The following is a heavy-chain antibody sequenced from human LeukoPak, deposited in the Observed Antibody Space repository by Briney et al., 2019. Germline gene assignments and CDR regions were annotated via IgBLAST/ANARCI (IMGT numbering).Heavy chain of an antibody. Sequence: SETLSLTCAVSGYSISSGYYWGWIRQPPGKGLERIGNFYHSGSTYYNPSLKSRVTISVDTSKNQFSLKLSSVTAADTAVYYCARDIPSGSYGYWGQGTLVTVSS. V-gene: IGHV4-38-2*02. D-gene: IGHD1-26*01. CDR1: GYSISSGYY. J-gene: IGHJ4*02. CDR3: ARDIPSGSYGY. CDR2: FYHSGST.